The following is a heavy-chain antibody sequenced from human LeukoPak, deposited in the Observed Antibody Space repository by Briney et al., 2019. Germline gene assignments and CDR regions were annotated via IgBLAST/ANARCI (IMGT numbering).Heavy chain of an antibody. Sequence: ASVKVSCKASGYTFSDYYMHWVRQAPGQGLEWMGWINPSSGGTNYAQKFQGRVTVTRDTSISTAYMDLSRLRSDDTAVYYCARAGVWDYSDSSGYHNAAFDIWGQGTMVTVSS. CDR1: GYTFSDYY. CDR2: INPSSGGT. CDR3: ARAGVWDYSDSSGYHNAAFDI. J-gene: IGHJ3*02. D-gene: IGHD3-22*01. V-gene: IGHV1-2*02.